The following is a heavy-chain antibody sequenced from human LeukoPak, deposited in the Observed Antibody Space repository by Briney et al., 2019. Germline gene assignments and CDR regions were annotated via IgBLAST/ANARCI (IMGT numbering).Heavy chain of an antibody. CDR1: GGSISSYY. V-gene: IGHV4-59*01. CDR3: ARALYDSSGYYLRQFDY. Sequence: SETLSLTCTVSGGSISSYYWSWIRQPPGKGLEWIGYIYYSGSTNYNPSLKSRVTISVDTSKKQFSLKLTSVTAADTAVYYCARALYDSSGYYLRQFDYWGQGTLVTVSS. CDR2: IYYSGST. J-gene: IGHJ4*02. D-gene: IGHD3-22*01.